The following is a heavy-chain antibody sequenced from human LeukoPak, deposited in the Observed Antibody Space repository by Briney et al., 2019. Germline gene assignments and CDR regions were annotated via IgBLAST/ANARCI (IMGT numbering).Heavy chain of an antibody. Sequence: GESLKISCKGSGYIFTNYWIGWVRQMPGKGLEWMGIIYPDDSDPRYSPSFRGQVTFSADKSISTAYLQWSSLKASDTAMYYCARPSAYGEDAFDVWGQGTLVTVSS. CDR3: ARPSAYGEDAFDV. J-gene: IGHJ3*01. V-gene: IGHV5-51*01. CDR2: IYPDDSDP. D-gene: IGHD2-21*01. CDR1: GYIFTNYW.